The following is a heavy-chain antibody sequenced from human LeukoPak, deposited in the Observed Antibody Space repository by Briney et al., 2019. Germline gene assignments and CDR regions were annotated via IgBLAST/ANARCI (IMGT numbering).Heavy chain of an antibody. CDR2: ISSSGTTI. J-gene: IGHJ4*02. V-gene: IGHV3-48*03. D-gene: IGHD4-17*01. CDR3: ARESGYGDPRFDY. CDR1: GFTFSSYE. Sequence: GGSLRLSCAASGFTFSSYEMNWVRQAPGKGLEWISYISSSGTTIYYADSVKGRITISRDNAKNSLYLQMNSLRAEDTAVYYCARESGYGDPRFDYWGQGTLVTVSS.